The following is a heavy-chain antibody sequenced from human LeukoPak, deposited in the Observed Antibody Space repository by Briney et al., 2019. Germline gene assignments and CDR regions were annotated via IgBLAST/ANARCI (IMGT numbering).Heavy chain of an antibody. Sequence: GGSLRLSCAASGFTFSSYAMSWVRQAPGKGLEWVSAISGSGGSTYYADSVKGRFTISRDNAKNSLYLQMNSLRAEDTAVYYCARDQSGYTYYYYYGMDVWGQGTTVTVSS. CDR2: ISGSGGST. CDR1: GFTFSSYA. J-gene: IGHJ6*02. CDR3: ARDQSGYTYYYYYGMDV. V-gene: IGHV3-23*01. D-gene: IGHD3-22*01.